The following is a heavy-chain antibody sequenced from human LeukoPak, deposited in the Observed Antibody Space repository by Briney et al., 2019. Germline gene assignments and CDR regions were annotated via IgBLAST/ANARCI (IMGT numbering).Heavy chain of an antibody. J-gene: IGHJ4*02. D-gene: IGHD6-19*01. CDR3: TRGSSGRRDN. Sequence: ASVKVSCKASGCTITSCDINWVRQATGQGLESMGWMNPNSGNTGYGQRFQGRITMTRDISIGTAYMELSNLTSEDTAIYYSTRGSSGRRDNWGQGTLVTVSA. V-gene: IGHV1-8*01. CDR1: GCTITSCD. CDR2: MNPNSGNT.